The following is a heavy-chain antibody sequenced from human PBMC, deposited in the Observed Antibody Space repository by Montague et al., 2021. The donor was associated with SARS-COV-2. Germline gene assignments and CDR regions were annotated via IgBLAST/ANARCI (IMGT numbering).Heavy chain of an antibody. CDR3: ARDRFIAGGRLPHGFDP. V-gene: IGHV4-38-2*02. CDR1: GFPISSGNH. D-gene: IGHD6-13*01. Sequence: SETLSLTCSVAGFPISSGNHWGWIRQSPGKGPEWIGSIYHSGYTSYNPSLRSRVTISGDTSKNQFSLRLSSVTAADTAVYYYARDRFIAGGRLPHGFDPWGQGTLVTVPS. J-gene: IGHJ5*02. CDR2: IYHSGYT.